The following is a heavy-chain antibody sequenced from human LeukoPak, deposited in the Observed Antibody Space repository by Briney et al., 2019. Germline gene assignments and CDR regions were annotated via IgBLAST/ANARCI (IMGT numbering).Heavy chain of an antibody. D-gene: IGHD5-18*01. CDR2: FYSGDST. CDR3: ARVDTAMVTREYYFDY. J-gene: IGHJ4*02. CDR1: GFTVRCNY. V-gene: IGHV3-66*02. Sequence: GGSLGLPCAASGFTVRCNYMSWVRQAPGKGLEWVSVFYSGDSTYYADSVKGRLTLSRDNSKNTLYLQMNSLRAEDTAVYYCARVDTAMVTREYYFDYWGQGTLVTVSS.